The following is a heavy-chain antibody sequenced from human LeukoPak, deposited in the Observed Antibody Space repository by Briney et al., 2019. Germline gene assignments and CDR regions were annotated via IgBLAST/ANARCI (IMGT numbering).Heavy chain of an antibody. V-gene: IGHV4-59*01. Sequence: SETLSLTCTVSGGSISSYYWSWIRQPPGKGLEWIGSIYYSGSTNYNPSLKSRVTISVDTSKNQFSLKLSSVTAADTAAYYCARTYYYGSGSYYLDYWGQGTLVTVSS. CDR3: ARTYYYGSGSYYLDY. CDR2: IYYSGST. J-gene: IGHJ4*02. D-gene: IGHD3-10*01. CDR1: GGSISSYY.